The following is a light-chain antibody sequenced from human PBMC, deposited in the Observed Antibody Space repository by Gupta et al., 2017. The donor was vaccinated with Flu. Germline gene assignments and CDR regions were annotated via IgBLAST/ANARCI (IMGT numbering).Light chain of an antibody. Sequence: SDELTQPPSVSVAPGQTATITCSGDNLEKKYVCWYQQKPGQSPVLVMYQDNRRPSGIPERFSGSASGNTATLXIXGTRGMXEADYYCQAWDRTTRVFGGGTKLTVL. CDR3: QAWDRTTRV. CDR1: NLEKKY. CDR2: QDN. V-gene: IGLV3-1*01. J-gene: IGLJ3*02.